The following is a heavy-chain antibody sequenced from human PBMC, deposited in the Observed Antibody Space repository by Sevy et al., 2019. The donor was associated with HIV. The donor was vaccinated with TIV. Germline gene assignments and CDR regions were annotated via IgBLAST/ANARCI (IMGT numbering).Heavy chain of an antibody. CDR3: ATESGPGVNFDY. CDR2: IKQDGSEK. CDR1: GFTFSTYW. D-gene: IGHD3-22*01. J-gene: IGHJ4*01. V-gene: IGHV3-7*01. Sequence: GGSLRLSCAASGFTFSTYWMSWVRQAPGKGLEWVANIKQDGSEKYYVDSVKGRFITSRDKAKNSLFLQMNSLRAEDTAVYYCATESGPGVNFDYWGQGTLVTVSS.